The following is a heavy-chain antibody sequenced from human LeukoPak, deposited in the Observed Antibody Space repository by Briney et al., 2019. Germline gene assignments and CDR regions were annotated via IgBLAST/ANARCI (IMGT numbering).Heavy chain of an antibody. V-gene: IGHV1-2*02. CDR3: ARAMIVVVNCFAP. CDR1: GYTFTGYY. J-gene: IGHJ5*02. Sequence: ASVKVSCKASGYTFTGYYMHWVRQAPGQGLEWMGWINPNSGGTNYAQKFQGRVTMTRDTSISTAYMELSRLRSDDTAVYYCARAMIVVVNCFAPGGQGTLVTVS. CDR2: INPNSGGT. D-gene: IGHD3-22*01.